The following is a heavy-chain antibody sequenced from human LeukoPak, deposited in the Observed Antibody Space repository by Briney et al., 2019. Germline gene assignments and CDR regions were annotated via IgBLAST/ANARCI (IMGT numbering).Heavy chain of an antibody. J-gene: IGHJ6*02. CDR2: TYIRYKWYN. Sequence: SQTLSLTCAISGDSVSINSTAWNWIRQPPPSGHEWLGMTYIRYKWYNDYALSVKSRITINPDTSKNQFSLQLNSVTPEDTAVYYCARDQVAAAGDSYYYYYGMDVWGQGTTVTVSS. V-gene: IGHV6-1*01. D-gene: IGHD6-13*01. CDR3: ARDQVAAAGDSYYYYYGMDV. CDR1: GDSVSINSTA.